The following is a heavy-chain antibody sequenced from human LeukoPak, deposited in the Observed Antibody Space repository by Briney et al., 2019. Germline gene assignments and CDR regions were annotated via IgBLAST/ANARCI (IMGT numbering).Heavy chain of an antibody. D-gene: IGHD2-15*01. CDR3: ARRPSGYCSGGSCYSDDY. CDR2: INHSGST. J-gene: IGHJ4*02. V-gene: IGHV4-34*01. CDR1: GGSFSGYY. Sequence: SETLSLTCAVYGGSFSGYYWSWIRQPPGKGLEWIGEINHSGSTNYNPSLKSRVTISVDTSKNQFSLKLSSVTAADTAVYYCARRPSGYCSGGSCYSDDYWGQGTLVTVSS.